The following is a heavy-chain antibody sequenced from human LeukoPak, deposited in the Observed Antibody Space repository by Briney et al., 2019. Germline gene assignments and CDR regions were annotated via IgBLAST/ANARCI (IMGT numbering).Heavy chain of an antibody. CDR3: AKVPRSSDLYGGF. Sequence: GGSLRLSCAASGFTFSSYGMSWVRQTPGKGLEWVSRVSASGGRTYYADSVKGRFTISRDNSKNTLHLQMNSLRADDTAVYYCAKVPRSSDLYGGFWGQGTLVTVSS. J-gene: IGHJ4*02. CDR2: VSASGGRT. CDR1: GFTFSSYG. V-gene: IGHV3-23*01. D-gene: IGHD6-19*01.